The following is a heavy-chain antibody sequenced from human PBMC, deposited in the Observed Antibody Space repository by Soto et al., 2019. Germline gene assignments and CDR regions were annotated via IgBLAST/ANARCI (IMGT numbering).Heavy chain of an antibody. CDR2: IYHSGST. J-gene: IGHJ4*02. V-gene: IGHV4-30-2*01. D-gene: IGHD3-10*01. CDR3: ARAPRGNYGYPSYFDY. Sequence: SETLSLTCAVSGGSISSGGYSWSWIRQPPGKGLEWIGYIYHSGSTYYNPSLKSRVTISVDRSKNQFSLKLSSVTAADTAVYYCARAPRGNYGYPSYFDYWGQRTLVTVSS. CDR1: GGSISSGGYS.